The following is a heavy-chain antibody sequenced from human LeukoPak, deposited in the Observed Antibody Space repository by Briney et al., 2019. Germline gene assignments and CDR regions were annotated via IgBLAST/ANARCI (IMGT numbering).Heavy chain of an antibody. CDR1: GGTFSSYA. CDR3: ARDKNYYDSSGYQTVFDY. J-gene: IGHJ4*02. CDR2: IIPIFGTA. V-gene: IGHV1-69*06. D-gene: IGHD3-22*01. Sequence: SVKVSCKASGGTFSSYAISWVRQAPGQGLEWMGGIIPIFGTANYAQKFQGRVTITADKSTSTAYMELSSLRSEDTAVYYCARDKNYYDSSGYQTVFDYWGQGTLATVSS.